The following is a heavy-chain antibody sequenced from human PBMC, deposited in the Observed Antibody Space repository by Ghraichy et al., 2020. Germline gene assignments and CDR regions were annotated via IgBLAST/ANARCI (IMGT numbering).Heavy chain of an antibody. CDR1: GFTFDDYA. V-gene: IGHV3-9*01. D-gene: IGHD2-21*02. Sequence: SLRLSCAASGFTFDDYAMHWVRQAPGKGLEWVSGISWNSGSIGYADSVKGRFTISRDNAKNSLYLQMNSLRAEDTALYYCAKDVGAYCGGDCYLYGMDVWGQGTTVTVSS. J-gene: IGHJ6*02. CDR2: ISWNSGSI. CDR3: AKDVGAYCGGDCYLYGMDV.